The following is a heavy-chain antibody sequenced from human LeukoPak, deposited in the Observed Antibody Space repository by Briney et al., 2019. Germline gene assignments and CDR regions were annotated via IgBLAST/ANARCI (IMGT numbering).Heavy chain of an antibody. D-gene: IGHD6-6*01. CDR1: GGTFSSYA. J-gene: IGHJ6*02. Sequence: ASVKVSCKASGGTFSSYAITWVRQAPGQGLEWMGGIIPIFGTANYAQKFQGSVTITADESTSTAYTELSSLRSEDTAVYYCARDSTAARPLGYYYYGMDAWGQGTTVTVSS. CDR2: IIPIFGTA. V-gene: IGHV1-69*13. CDR3: ARDSTAARPLGYYYYGMDA.